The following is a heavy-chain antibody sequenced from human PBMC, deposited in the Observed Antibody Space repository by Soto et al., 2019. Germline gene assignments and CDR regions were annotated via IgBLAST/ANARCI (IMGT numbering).Heavy chain of an antibody. CDR3: ARLTETATTFVY. Sequence: PGGSLRLSCEASGFALSMYWMSWVRQAPGKGLQWVANINQDGSIQHYVDSVRGRFTVSRDNAKNSLFLQMNSLSAEDTAVYYCARLTETATTFVYGCQGTPVTVSS. CDR2: INQDGSIQ. J-gene: IGHJ4*02. D-gene: IGHD1-1*01. V-gene: IGHV3-7*03. CDR1: GFALSMYW.